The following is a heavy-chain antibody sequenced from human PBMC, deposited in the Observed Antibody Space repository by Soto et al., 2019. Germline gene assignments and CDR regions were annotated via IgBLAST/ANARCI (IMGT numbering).Heavy chain of an antibody. Sequence: GGSLRLSCAASGFTFSDYYMSWIRQAPGKGLEWVSYISSSGSTIYYADSVKGRFTISRDNAKNSLYLQMNSLRAEDTAVYYCAREDGAAGTKLKKYYHYGMDVWGQGTTVTVSS. CDR2: ISSSGSTI. V-gene: IGHV3-11*01. CDR1: GFTFSDYY. D-gene: IGHD6-13*01. J-gene: IGHJ6*02. CDR3: AREDGAAGTKLKKYYHYGMDV.